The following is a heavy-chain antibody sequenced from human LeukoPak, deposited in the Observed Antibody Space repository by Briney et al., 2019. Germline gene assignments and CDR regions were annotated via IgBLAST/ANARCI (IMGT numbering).Heavy chain of an antibody. V-gene: IGHV3-23*01. D-gene: IGHD3-10*01. CDR1: GFTFSSYA. Sequence: GGSLRLSCAASGFTFSSYAMGWVRQAPGKGLEWVSHISGSGGSTKYSGSVKGRFTTSRDNSKNTLYLQINSLGADDTAVYYCAKDQDPHSYGSGSYAPFDYWGQGTLVTVSS. CDR2: ISGSGGST. J-gene: IGHJ4*02. CDR3: AKDQDPHSYGSGSYAPFDY.